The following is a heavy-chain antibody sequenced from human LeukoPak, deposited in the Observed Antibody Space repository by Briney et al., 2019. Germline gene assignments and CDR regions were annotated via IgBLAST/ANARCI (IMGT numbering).Heavy chain of an antibody. CDR1: GGSISSNGYY. CDR2: IYYSGST. Sequence: SETLSLTCTVSGGSISSNGYYWGRIRQPPGKGLEWIGSIYYSGSTYYNPSLKSRVTISVDTSKNQFSLKLSSVTAADTAVYYCAIWIRRQLTTLTTFFDSWGQGTLVTVSS. V-gene: IGHV4-39*01. D-gene: IGHD4-17*01. CDR3: AIWIRRQLTTLTTFFDS. J-gene: IGHJ4*02.